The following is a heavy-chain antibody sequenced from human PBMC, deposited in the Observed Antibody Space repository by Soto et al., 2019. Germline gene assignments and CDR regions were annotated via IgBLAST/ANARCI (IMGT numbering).Heavy chain of an antibody. CDR3: FDAFGVMDI. D-gene: IGHD3-3*01. V-gene: IGHV3-30*03. CDR1: GFTFSTYG. Sequence: QVQLVESGGGVVQPGRSLRLSCEASGFTFSTYGTHWVRQTPGKGLEWLAGISFDGNNEYYAESVKGRFTISRDYSKNTLFLQMNRLRMGDTAVYYCFDAFGVMDIWGQGTTVIVSS. J-gene: IGHJ6*02. CDR2: ISFDGNNE.